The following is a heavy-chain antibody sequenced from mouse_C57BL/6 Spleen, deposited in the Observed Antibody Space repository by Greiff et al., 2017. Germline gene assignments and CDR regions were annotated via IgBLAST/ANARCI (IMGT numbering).Heavy chain of an antibody. J-gene: IGHJ4*01. CDR1: GFSLTSYG. CDR3: ARNWDGAMDY. Sequence: VKLMESGPGLVQPSPSLSITCTVSGFSLTSYGVHWVRQSPGKGLEWLGVIWSGGSTDSNAAFISRLSISKDNSKSQVFFKMNSLQADDTAIYYCARNWDGAMDYWGQGTSVTVSS. V-gene: IGHV2-2*01. D-gene: IGHD4-1*01. CDR2: IWSGGST.